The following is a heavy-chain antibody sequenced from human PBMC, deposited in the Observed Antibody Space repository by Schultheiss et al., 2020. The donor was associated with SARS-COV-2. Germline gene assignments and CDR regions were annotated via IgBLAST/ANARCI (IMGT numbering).Heavy chain of an antibody. J-gene: IGHJ4*02. V-gene: IGHV4-61*05. Sequence: SETLSLTCTVSGGSISSSSYYWSWIRQPPGKGLEWIGYIYYSGSTYYNPSLKSRVTISVDTSKNQFSLKLSSVTAADTAVYYCARVSWGLGLGYYFDYWGQGTLVTVSS. D-gene: IGHD3/OR15-3a*01. CDR3: ARVSWGLGLGYYFDY. CDR1: GGSISSSSYY. CDR2: IYYSGST.